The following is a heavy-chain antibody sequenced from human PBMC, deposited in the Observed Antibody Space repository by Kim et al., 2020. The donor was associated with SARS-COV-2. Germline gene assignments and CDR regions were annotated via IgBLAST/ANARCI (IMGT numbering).Heavy chain of an antibody. CDR3: ARGHAELWFGELFARWFDP. Sequence: GESLKISCKGSGYSFTSYWIGWVRQMPGKGLEWMGIIYPGDSDTRYSPSFQGQVTISADKSISTAYLQWSSLKASDTAMYYCARGHAELWFGELFARWFDPWGQGTLVNVSS. CDR1: GYSFTSYW. J-gene: IGHJ5*02. CDR2: IYPGDSDT. V-gene: IGHV5-51*01. D-gene: IGHD3-10*01.